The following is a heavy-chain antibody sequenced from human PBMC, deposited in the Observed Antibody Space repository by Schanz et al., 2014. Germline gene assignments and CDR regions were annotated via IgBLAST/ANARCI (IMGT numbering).Heavy chain of an antibody. CDR2: IAGDGGGP. CDR1: GFTFRRYG. CDR3: AKEFSSSWWYGMDV. J-gene: IGHJ6*02. V-gene: IGHV3-23*04. D-gene: IGHD6-13*01. Sequence: VQLVESGGGLVKPGGSLRLSCAASGFTFRRYGMSWVRQAPGKGLEWVSVIAGDGGGPNYVDSVKGRFTISRDNSDNTLYLRMNSLRAEDTAVYYCAKEFSSSWWYGMDVWGQGTTVTVSS.